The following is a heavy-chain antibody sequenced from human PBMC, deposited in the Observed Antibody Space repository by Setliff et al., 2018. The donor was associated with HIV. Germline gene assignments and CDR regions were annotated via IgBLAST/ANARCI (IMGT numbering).Heavy chain of an antibody. D-gene: IGHD2-15*01. CDR2: ISAYNGNT. CDR1: GYTFTSYD. V-gene: IGHV1-18*01. J-gene: IGHJ4*02. Sequence: ASVKVSCKASGYTFTSYDISWVRQAPGQGLEWMGWISAYNGNTNYAQKLQGRVTTTTDTSTRTAYMELRSLRSDDTAVYYCARVVVVAAKLDYWGQGTLVTVSS. CDR3: ARVVVVAAKLDY.